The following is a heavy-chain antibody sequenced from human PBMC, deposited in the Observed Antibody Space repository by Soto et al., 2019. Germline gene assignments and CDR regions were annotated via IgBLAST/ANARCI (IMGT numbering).Heavy chain of an antibody. V-gene: IGHV4-30-2*01. CDR3: ARAGCTNGVCYTDYYYGMDV. J-gene: IGHJ6*02. D-gene: IGHD2-8*01. Sequence: LSLTCAVSGGSISSGGYSWSWIRQPPGKGLEWIGYIYHSGSTYYNPSLKSRVTISVDRSKNQFSLKLSSVTAADTAVYYCARAGCTNGVCYTDYYYGMDVWGQGTTVTVSS. CDR1: GGSISSGGYS. CDR2: IYHSGST.